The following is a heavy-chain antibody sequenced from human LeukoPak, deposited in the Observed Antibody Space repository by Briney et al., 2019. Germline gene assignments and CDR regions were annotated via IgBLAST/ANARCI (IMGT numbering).Heavy chain of an antibody. CDR1: GFTFSSYA. CDR3: AKERDGDYVRYTHY. Sequence: GGSLRLSCAASGFTFSSYAMSWVRQAPGKGLEWVSSISASGGGTSYADSVKGRFTISRDNSKNTLYLQLSSLRADYTAVYHCAKERDGDYVRYTHYWGQGTLVTVSS. J-gene: IGHJ4*02. D-gene: IGHD4-17*01. V-gene: IGHV3-23*01. CDR2: ISASGGGT.